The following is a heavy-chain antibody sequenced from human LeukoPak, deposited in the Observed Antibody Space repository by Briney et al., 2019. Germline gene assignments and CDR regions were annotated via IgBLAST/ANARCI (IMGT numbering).Heavy chain of an antibody. CDR2: ISSSSSTI. D-gene: IGHD1-26*01. V-gene: IGHV3-48*01. J-gene: IGHJ4*02. CDR1: GFTFSSYE. CDR3: ASSGFYDY. Sequence: GGSLRLSCAASGFTFSSYEMNWVRQAPGKGLEWVSYISSSSSTIYYADSVKGRFTISRDNAKNSLYLQMNSLRAEDTAVYYCASSGFYDYWGQGTLVTVSS.